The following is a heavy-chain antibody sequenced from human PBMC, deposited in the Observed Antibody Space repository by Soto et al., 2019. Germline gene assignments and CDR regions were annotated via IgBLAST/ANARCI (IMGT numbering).Heavy chain of an antibody. CDR2: ISAYNGNT. CDR1: GYTFTSYG. D-gene: IGHD5-12*01. CDR3: ARDADSGYDQYYYYYYMDV. V-gene: IGHV1-18*01. Sequence: QVQLVQSGAEVKKPGASVKVSCKASGYTFTSYGISWVRQAPGQGLEWMGWISAYNGNTNYAQKLQGRVTMTTDTSTSTAYMELRSLRSDDTAVYYCARDADSGYDQYYYYYYMDVWGKGTTVTVSS. J-gene: IGHJ6*03.